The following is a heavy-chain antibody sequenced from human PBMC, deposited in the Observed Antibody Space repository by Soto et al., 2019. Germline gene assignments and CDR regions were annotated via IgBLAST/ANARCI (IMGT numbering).Heavy chain of an antibody. CDR1: GFTFSSYG. V-gene: IGHV3-23*01. Sequence: EVQLLECGGGLVQPGGSLRLSCAASGFTFSSYGMTWVRRAPGKGLEWVSSISASGGSAYYVDSVEGRFTISRDNSRNTLYLQMNSLRAEDTAVYYCAKGWKTGGFDYWGQGILVTVSS. J-gene: IGHJ4*02. CDR2: ISASGGSA. D-gene: IGHD1-1*01. CDR3: AKGWKTGGFDY.